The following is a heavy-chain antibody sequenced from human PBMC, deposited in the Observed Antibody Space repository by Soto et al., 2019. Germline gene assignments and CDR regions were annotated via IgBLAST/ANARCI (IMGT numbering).Heavy chain of an antibody. CDR2: MYNTGST. V-gene: IGHV4-59*01. D-gene: IGHD4-17*01. Sequence: SETLSLTCTVSGGSISRYYWSWIRQPPGKGLEWIGYMYNTGSTIYNPSLKSRVTISVDTSKNQFSLKLNSVTAADTAVYYCARDLYGDYLVIDYWGQGTLVTVSS. J-gene: IGHJ4*02. CDR3: ARDLYGDYLVIDY. CDR1: GGSISRYY.